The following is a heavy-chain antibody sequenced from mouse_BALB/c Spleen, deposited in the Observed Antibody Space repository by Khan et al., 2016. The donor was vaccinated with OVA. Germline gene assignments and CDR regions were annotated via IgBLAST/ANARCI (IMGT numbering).Heavy chain of an antibody. Sequence: EVELVESGGDLVKPGGSLKLSCAASGFTFSTYGMSWVRQAPDKRLEWVATVSTGGSYTYYPDSVKGRFTFSIDNATNTLYLQMSGLRSEDTAMFYCTRLAYYYDSDGLAYWGQGTLVTVSA. CDR1: GFTFSTYG. V-gene: IGHV5-6*01. CDR3: TRLAYYYDSDGLAY. D-gene: IGHD1-1*01. J-gene: IGHJ3*01. CDR2: VSTGGSYT.